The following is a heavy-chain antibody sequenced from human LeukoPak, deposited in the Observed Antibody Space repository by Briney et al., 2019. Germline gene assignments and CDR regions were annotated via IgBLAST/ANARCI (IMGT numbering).Heavy chain of an antibody. CDR1: GGTFSSYA. J-gene: IGHJ4*02. Sequence: AASVKVSCKASGGTFSSYAISWVRQAPGQGLEWMGGIIPIFGTANYAQKFQGRVTITADESTSTAYMELSSLRSEDTAVYYCARVGKKEMDFDYWGQGTLVTVSS. CDR2: IIPIFGTA. D-gene: IGHD5-24*01. V-gene: IGHV1-69*01. CDR3: ARVGKKEMDFDY.